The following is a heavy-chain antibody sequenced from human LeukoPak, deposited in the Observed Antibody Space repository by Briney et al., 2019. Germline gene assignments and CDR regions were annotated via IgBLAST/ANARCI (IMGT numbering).Heavy chain of an antibody. CDR2: IYYSGST. CDR3: ARSRYSSSWYDY. D-gene: IGHD6-13*01. V-gene: IGHV4-59*08. Sequence: SETLSLTCTVSGGSISSYYWSWLRQPAGKGLEWIGYIYYSGSTNYNPSLKSRVTISVDTSKNQFSLKLSSVTAADTAVYYCARSRYSSSWYDYWGQGTLVTVSS. CDR1: GGSISSYY. J-gene: IGHJ4*02.